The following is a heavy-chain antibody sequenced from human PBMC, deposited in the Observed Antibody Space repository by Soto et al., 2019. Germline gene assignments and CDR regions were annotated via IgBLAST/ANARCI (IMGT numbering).Heavy chain of an antibody. J-gene: IGHJ5*02. V-gene: IGHV1-8*01. CDR1: GYTFTSYD. CDR2: MNPNSGNT. CDR3: ARVGVSQWLVHDNWFDP. Sequence: GASVKVSCKASGYTFTSYDINWVRQANGQGLEWMGWMNPNSGNTGYAQKFQGRVTISVDTSKNQFSLKLSSVTAADTAVYYCARVGVSQWLVHDNWFDPWGQGTLVTVSS. D-gene: IGHD6-19*01.